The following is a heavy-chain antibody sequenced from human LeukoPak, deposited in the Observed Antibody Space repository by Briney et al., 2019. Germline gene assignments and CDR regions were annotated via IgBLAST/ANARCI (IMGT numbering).Heavy chain of an antibody. CDR3: AKGEMATISTLFDY. J-gene: IGHJ4*02. CDR1: GFTFDDYA. Sequence: GGSLRLSCAASGFTFDDYAMHWVRRAPGKGLEWVSGISWNSGSIGYADSVKGRFTISRDNAKNSLYLQMNSLRAEDTALYYCAKGEMATISTLFDYWGQGTLVTVSS. V-gene: IGHV3-9*01. D-gene: IGHD5-24*01. CDR2: ISWNSGSI.